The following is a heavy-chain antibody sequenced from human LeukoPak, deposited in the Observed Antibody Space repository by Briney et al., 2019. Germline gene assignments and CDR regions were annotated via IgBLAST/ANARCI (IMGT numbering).Heavy chain of an antibody. J-gene: IGHJ4*02. Sequence: WIRQPPGKGLEWVGRIKSKTDGGTTDYAAPVKGRFTISRDDSKNTLYLQMNSLKTEDTAVYYCTTEYDFWSGYSNYWGQGTLVTVSS. V-gene: IGHV3-15*01. CDR3: TTEYDFWSGYSNY. D-gene: IGHD3-3*01. CDR2: IKSKTDGGTT.